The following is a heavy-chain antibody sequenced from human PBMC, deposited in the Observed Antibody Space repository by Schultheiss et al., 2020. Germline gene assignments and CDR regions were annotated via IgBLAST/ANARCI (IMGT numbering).Heavy chain of an antibody. D-gene: IGHD4-17*01. V-gene: IGHV3-20*04. CDR3: ASLTTVDI. CDR2: ITNSGGST. CDR1: GFTFDDYG. Sequence: GGSLRLSCAASGFTFDDYGMSWVRQAPGKGLEWVSGITNSGGSTFYADSVKGRFTISRDNAKNTLYLQMNSLRAEDTAVYYCASLTTVDIWGQGTMVTVSS. J-gene: IGHJ3*02.